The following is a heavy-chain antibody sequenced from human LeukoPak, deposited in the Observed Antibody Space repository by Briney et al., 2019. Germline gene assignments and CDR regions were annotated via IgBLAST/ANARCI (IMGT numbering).Heavy chain of an antibody. Sequence: SETLSLTCTVSSVSLTIYYWSWIRQPPGKGLEWIGYIFFSGTTNYNTSLKSRVTISVDTSKNQFSLKMTSVTAADPAVYFFARVCSGGASLDTWGQEALGTVS. CDR1: SVSLTIYY. CDR3: ARVCSGGASLDT. D-gene: IGHD6-19*01. V-gene: IGHV4-59*01. CDR2: IFFSGTT. J-gene: IGHJ5*01.